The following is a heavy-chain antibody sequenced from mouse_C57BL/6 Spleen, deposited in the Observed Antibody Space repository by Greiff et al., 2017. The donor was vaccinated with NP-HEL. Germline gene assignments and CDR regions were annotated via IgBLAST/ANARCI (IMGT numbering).Heavy chain of an antibody. Sequence: EVKLQESGGGLVQPGGSMKLSCAASGFTFSDAWMDWVRQSPEKGLEWVAEIRNKANNHATYYAESVKGRFTISRDDSKSSVYLQMNSLRAEDTGIYYCTLFYDGYYVQYFDVWGTGTTVTVSS. J-gene: IGHJ1*03. CDR2: IRNKANNHAT. CDR3: TLFYDGYYVQYFDV. V-gene: IGHV6-6*01. D-gene: IGHD2-3*01. CDR1: GFTFSDAW.